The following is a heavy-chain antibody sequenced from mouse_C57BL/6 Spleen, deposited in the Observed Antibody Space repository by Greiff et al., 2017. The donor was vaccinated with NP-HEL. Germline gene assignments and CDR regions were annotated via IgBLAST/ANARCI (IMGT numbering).Heavy chain of an antibody. CDR2: ISSGGSYT. D-gene: IGHD3-2*02. Sequence: DVHLVESGGDLVKPGGSLKLSCAASGFTFSSYGMSWVRQTPDKRLEWVATISSGGSYTYYPDSVKGRFTISRDNAKNTLYLQMSSLKSEDTAMYYCALQSGAYWGQGTLVTVSA. CDR1: GFTFSSYG. J-gene: IGHJ3*01. V-gene: IGHV5-6*01. CDR3: ALQSGAY.